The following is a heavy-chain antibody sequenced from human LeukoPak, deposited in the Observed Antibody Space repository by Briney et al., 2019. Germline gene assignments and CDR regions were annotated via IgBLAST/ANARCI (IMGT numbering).Heavy chain of an antibody. V-gene: IGHV3-23*01. CDR3: AKSIVKVVVITTLSFDY. CDR1: GFTFSSYA. J-gene: IGHJ4*02. Sequence: PGGSLRLSCAASGFTFSSYAMSWVRQAPGKGLEWVSAISGSGGSTYYADSVKGRFTISRDNSKNTLYLQMNSLRAEDTAVYYCAKSIVKVVVITTLSFDYWGQGTLVTVSS. D-gene: IGHD3-22*01. CDR2: ISGSGGST.